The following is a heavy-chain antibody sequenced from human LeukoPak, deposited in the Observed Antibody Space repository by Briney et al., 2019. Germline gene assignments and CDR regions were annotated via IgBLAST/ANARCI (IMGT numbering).Heavy chain of an antibody. J-gene: IGHJ3*02. CDR3: AKADATIGGAFDT. CDR2: IRYDGSNK. CDR1: GFTFSSYG. V-gene: IGHV3-30*02. Sequence: PGGSLRLSCAAPGFTFSSYGMHWVRQAPGKGLEWVAFIRYDGSNKYYADSVKGRFTISRDNSKNTLYLQMNSLRAEDTAVYYCAKADATIGGAFDTWGQGTMVIVSS. D-gene: IGHD3-16*01.